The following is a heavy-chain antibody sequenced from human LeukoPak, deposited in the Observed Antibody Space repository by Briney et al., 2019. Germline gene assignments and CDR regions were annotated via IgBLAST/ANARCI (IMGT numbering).Heavy chain of an antibody. CDR3: AREILGGFNPGAY. CDR1: LDSTTSNF. Sequence: SETLSLTCTVSLDSTTSNFWRWVRQPPGTGLEWIGEIHRSGSPNYNPSLQSRVTISIARARTQIVLALSSVTAADTAVYYCAREILGGFNPGAYWGQGILVTVSS. CDR2: IHRSGSP. D-gene: IGHD1-14*01. V-gene: IGHV4/OR15-8*01. J-gene: IGHJ4*02.